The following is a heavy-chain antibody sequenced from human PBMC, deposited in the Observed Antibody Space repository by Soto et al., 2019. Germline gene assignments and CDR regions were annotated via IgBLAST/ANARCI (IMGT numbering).Heavy chain of an antibody. CDR1: GVSISSYY. Sequence: SETLSLTCTVSGVSISSYYWSWIRQPPGKGLEWIGYIYYSGSTNYNPSLKSRVTISVDTSKNQFSLKLSSVTAADTAVYYCARSRDDYGDYLESIPLDYWGQGTLVTVSS. D-gene: IGHD4-17*01. CDR3: ARSRDDYGDYLESIPLDY. V-gene: IGHV4-59*01. J-gene: IGHJ4*02. CDR2: IYYSGST.